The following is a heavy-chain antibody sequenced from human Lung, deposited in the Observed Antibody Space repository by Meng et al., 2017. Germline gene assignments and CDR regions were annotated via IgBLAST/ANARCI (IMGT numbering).Heavy chain of an antibody. Sequence: QVRLQESGPGLVKPSQTLSLTCTVSGGSISSSNYYWSWIRQPPGKGLEWSGHIYNSGSTYYNPSLTSRITISVDTSKNQFSLKLSSVTAADTAVYYCARGQKGYFDLWGRGTLVTVSS. V-gene: IGHV4-30-4*01. CDR1: GGSISSSNYY. CDR2: IYNSGST. J-gene: IGHJ2*01. CDR3: ARGQKGYFDL.